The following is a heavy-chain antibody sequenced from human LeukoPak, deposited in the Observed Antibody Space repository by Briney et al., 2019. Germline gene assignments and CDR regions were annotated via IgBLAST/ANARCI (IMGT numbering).Heavy chain of an antibody. D-gene: IGHD5-12*01. Sequence: PGGSLRLSCATSGFTFSYYGMHWVRQAPGKGLEWVAFIRNDASTKYYADSVKGRFAISRDNSKNTLYLQINNLRAEDTAVYYCARVAWLRLGPGDYWGQGTLVTVSS. CDR2: IRNDASTK. V-gene: IGHV3-30*02. CDR3: ARVAWLRLGPGDY. J-gene: IGHJ4*02. CDR1: GFTFSYYG.